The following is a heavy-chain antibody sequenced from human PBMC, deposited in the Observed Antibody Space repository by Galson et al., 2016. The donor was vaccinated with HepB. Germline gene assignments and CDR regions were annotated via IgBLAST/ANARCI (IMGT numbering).Heavy chain of an antibody. V-gene: IGHV3-23*01. CDR2: ISGRGTNI. CDR1: GFTFRNFA. Sequence: SLRLSCAVSGFTFRNFAMSWVRQAPGKGLECVSVISGRGTNIYHADSVKGRFTISRDNSKNTGYLQMNSLRVEDTAVYYCARERHQLSPHDAFDIWGQGTMVTVSS. J-gene: IGHJ3*02. D-gene: IGHD2/OR15-2a*01. CDR3: ARERHQLSPHDAFDI.